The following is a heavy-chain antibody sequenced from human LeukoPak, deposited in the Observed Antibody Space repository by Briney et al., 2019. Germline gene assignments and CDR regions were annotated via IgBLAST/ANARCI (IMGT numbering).Heavy chain of an antibody. V-gene: IGHV4-34*01. J-gene: IGHJ6*04. CDR3: ARGGITMVRGVFGYYYYGMDV. CDR2: INHSGST. CDR1: GGSFSGYY. Sequence: PSETLSLTCAVYGGSFSGYYWSWIRQPPGKELEWIGEINHSGSTNYNPSLKSRVTISVDTSKNQFSLKLSSVTAADTAVYYCARGGITMVRGVFGYYYYGMDVWGKGTTVTVSS. D-gene: IGHD3-10*01.